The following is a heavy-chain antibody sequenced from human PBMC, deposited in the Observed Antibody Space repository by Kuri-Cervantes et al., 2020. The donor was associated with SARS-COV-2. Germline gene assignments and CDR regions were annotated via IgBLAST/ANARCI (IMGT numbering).Heavy chain of an antibody. CDR2: IDPSDSYT. D-gene: IGHD6-25*01. CDR1: GYSFTNYW. J-gene: IGHJ6*02. CDR3: ARERLRGVPMYYYYYGMDV. V-gene: IGHV5-10-1*01. Sequence: KVSCKGSGYSFTNYWITWVRQMPGKGLEWMGRIDPSDSYTNYSPSFRGHVTITADKSIATAYLQWSSLKASDTAMYYCARERLRGVPMYYYYYGMDVWGQGTTVTVSS.